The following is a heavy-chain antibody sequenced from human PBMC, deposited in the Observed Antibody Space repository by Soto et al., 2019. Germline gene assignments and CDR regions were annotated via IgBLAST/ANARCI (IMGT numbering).Heavy chain of an antibody. J-gene: IGHJ3*02. Sequence: GASVKVSCKASGGTFSSYAISWVRQAPGQGLEWMGGIIPIFGTANYAQKFQGRVTITADESTSTAHMELSSLRSEDTAVYYCATYNPGYSYGSRAFDIWGQGTMVTVSS. CDR1: GGTFSSYA. V-gene: IGHV1-69*13. D-gene: IGHD5-18*01. CDR3: ATYNPGYSYGSRAFDI. CDR2: IIPIFGTA.